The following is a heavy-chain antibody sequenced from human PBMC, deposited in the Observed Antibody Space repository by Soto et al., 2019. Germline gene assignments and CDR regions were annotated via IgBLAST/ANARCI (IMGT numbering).Heavy chain of an antibody. CDR2: IGAIAGT. CDR1: GFTFSNYD. D-gene: IGHD7-27*01. Sequence: EVQLVESGGGLVQPGGCLGLSCAASGFTFSNYDMHWVRQATGKGLEWVSAIGAIAGTYYAGSVKGRFTTSRENARNSLYLQMNSLRARDTAVYYCARRGLGLAFDFWGQGTLVTVSS. CDR3: ARRGLGLAFDF. J-gene: IGHJ4*02. V-gene: IGHV3-13*01.